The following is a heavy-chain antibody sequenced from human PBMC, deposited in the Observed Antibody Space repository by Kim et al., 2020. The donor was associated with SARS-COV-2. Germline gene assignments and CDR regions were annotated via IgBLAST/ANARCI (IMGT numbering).Heavy chain of an antibody. CDR2: ISYDGSNK. D-gene: IGHD6-13*01. CDR3: AKAGYSSSSWYFDY. V-gene: IGHV3-30*18. CDR1: GFTFSSYC. J-gene: IGHJ4*02. Sequence: GGSLRLSCAASGFTFSSYCMHWVRQAPGKGLEWVAVISYDGSNKYYADSVKGRFTISRDNSKNTLYLQMNSLRAEDTAVYYCAKAGYSSSSWYFDYWGQGTLVTVSS.